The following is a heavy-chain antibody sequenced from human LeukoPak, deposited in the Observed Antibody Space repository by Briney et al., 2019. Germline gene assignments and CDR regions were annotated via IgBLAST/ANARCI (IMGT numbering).Heavy chain of an antibody. CDR3: AKSGSYWLSYFDY. CDR2: ISGSGGST. D-gene: IGHD1-26*01. CDR1: GFTFSSYA. J-gene: IGHJ4*02. V-gene: IGHV3-23*01. Sequence: GGSLRLSCAASGFTFSSYAMSWVRQAPGKGLEWVSAISGSGGSTYYADSVKGRFTTSRDNSKNTLYLQMNSLRAEDTAVYYCAKSGSYWLSYFDYWGQGTLVTVSS.